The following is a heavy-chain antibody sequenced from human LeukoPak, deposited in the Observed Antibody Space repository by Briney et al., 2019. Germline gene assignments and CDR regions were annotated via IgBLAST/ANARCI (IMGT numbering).Heavy chain of an antibody. D-gene: IGHD6-13*01. CDR1: GGSFSGYY. V-gene: IGHV4-34*01. J-gene: IGHJ4*02. CDR3: ARGRGDRSSWYVDY. Sequence: SETLSLTCAVYGGSFSGYYWSWIRQPPGKGLEWIGEINHSGSTNYNPSLKSRVTISVDTSKNQFSLKLSSVTAADTAVYYCARGRGDRSSWYVDYWGRGTLVTVSS. CDR2: INHSGST.